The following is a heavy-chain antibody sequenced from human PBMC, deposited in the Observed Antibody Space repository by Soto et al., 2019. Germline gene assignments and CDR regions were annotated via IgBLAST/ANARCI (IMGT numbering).Heavy chain of an antibody. V-gene: IGHV3-23*01. CDR2: ISGSGGSR. CDR3: VNDSYSGPVILGFNDY. CDR1: GCTFRSNA. D-gene: IGHD3-10*01. J-gene: IGHJ4*02. Sequence: GFLRLSYAASGCTFRSNAVSWVRQSPGMGLEWVSAISGSGGSRYYSDSMKDRFNISRDNSKNTLYLQMNSLRGEDTAEYFCVNDSYSGPVILGFNDYWRQGTLVTVSS.